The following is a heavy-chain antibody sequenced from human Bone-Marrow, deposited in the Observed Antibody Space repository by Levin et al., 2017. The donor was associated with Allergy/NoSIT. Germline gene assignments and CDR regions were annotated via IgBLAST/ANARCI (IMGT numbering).Heavy chain of an antibody. V-gene: IGHV3-30*18. CDR1: GFMFSDYG. CDR2: IPYDGSDK. J-gene: IGHJ3*02. Sequence: LSLTCAASGFMFSDYGMFWVRQAPGKGLEWVAVIPYDGSDKYYADSVKGRFTISRDNSKNTVYLQMNSLRAEDTAVYYCAKGLSYFFDAFDIWGQGTMVTVSS. CDR3: AKGLSYFFDAFDI. D-gene: IGHD1-26*01.